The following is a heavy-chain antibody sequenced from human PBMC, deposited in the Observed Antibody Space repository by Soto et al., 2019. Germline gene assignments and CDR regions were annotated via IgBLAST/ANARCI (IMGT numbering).Heavy chain of an antibody. D-gene: IGHD1-1*01. CDR3: AKCHNWNLGNDAFDI. CDR1: GFTFSSYG. J-gene: IGHJ3*02. V-gene: IGHV3-30*18. Sequence: QVQLVASGGGVVQPGRSLRLSCAASGFTFSSYGMHWVRQAPGKGLEWVAVISYDGSNKYYADSVKGRFTISRDNSKNTLYLQMNSLRAEDTAVYYCAKCHNWNLGNDAFDIWGQGTMVTVSS. CDR2: ISYDGSNK.